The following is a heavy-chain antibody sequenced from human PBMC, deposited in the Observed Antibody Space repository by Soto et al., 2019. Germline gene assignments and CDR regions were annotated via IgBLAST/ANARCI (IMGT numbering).Heavy chain of an antibody. CDR2: IYYSGST. CDR3: AGGRDGYNWAYYYGMDV. CDR1: GGSISSYY. D-gene: IGHD5-12*01. J-gene: IGHJ6*02. Sequence: ETLSLTCTVSGGSISSYYWSWIRQPPGKGLEWIGYIYYSGSTNYNPSLKSRVTISVDTSKNQFSLKLSSVTAADTAVYYCAGGRDGYNWAYYYGMDVWGQGTTVTVSS. V-gene: IGHV4-59*01.